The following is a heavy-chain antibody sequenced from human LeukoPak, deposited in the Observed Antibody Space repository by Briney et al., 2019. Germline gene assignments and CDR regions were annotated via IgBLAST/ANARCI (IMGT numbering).Heavy chain of an antibody. D-gene: IGHD3-3*01. J-gene: IGHJ6*03. Sequence: PSETLSLTCTVSEGSISSNSYYWGWIRQPPGKGLEWIGSIYYSGSTYCSPSLKSRVAISVDTSKNQFSLKLSSVTAADTAVYYCAGADFPMDVWGKGTTVTVSS. CDR1: EGSISSNSYY. CDR2: IYYSGST. V-gene: IGHV4-39*01. CDR3: AGADFPMDV.